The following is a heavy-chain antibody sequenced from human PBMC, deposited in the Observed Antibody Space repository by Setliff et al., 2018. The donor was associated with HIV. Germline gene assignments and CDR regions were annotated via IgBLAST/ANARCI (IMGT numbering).Heavy chain of an antibody. CDR2: IQSDGSRT. CDR1: GFTVSSYA. CDR3: AKLPHSSAWYSPFYYFEY. J-gene: IGHJ4*02. Sequence: GGSLRLSCAASGFTVSSYAMGWVRQAPERGLEWVSVIQSDGSRTSYSDSVRGRFTISRDNSKNTLFLEMSSLSADDTAIYYCAKLPHSSAWYSPFYYFEYWGQGTLVTVSS. D-gene: IGHD6-19*01. V-gene: IGHV3-23*03.